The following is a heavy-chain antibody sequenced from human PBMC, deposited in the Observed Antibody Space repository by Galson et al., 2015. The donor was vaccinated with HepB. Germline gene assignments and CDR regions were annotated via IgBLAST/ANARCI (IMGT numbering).Heavy chain of an antibody. D-gene: IGHD3-22*01. V-gene: IGHV1-69*06. CDR1: GGTFSSYA. Sequence: SVKVSCKASGGTFSSYAISWVRQAPGQGLEWMGGIIPIFGTANYAQKFQGRVTITADKSTSTAYMELSSLRSEDTAVYYCARDEYYYDSSGHQYWFDPWGQGTLVTVSS. CDR3: ARDEYYYDSSGHQYWFDP. CDR2: IIPIFGTA. J-gene: IGHJ5*02.